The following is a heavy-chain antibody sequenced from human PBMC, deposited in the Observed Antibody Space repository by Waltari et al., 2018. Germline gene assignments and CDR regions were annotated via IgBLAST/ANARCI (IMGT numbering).Heavy chain of an antibody. J-gene: IGHJ4*02. CDR3: AKSGAVAGIPVDY. D-gene: IGHD6-19*01. V-gene: IGHV5-51*01. Sequence: EVQLVQSGAEVKKPGESLKISCTASGYSFTSYWTGWVRQMPGKGLEWMGIIYPGDSDTRYSPSFQGQVTISADKSISTAYLQWSSLKASDTAMYYCAKSGAVAGIPVDYWGQGTLVTVSS. CDR2: IYPGDSDT. CDR1: GYSFTSYW.